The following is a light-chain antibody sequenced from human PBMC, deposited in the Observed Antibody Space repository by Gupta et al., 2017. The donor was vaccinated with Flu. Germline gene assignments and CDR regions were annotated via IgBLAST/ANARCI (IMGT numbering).Light chain of an antibody. CDR1: NAIIARNY. J-gene: IGLJ2*01. Sequence: SNAIIARNYGPWYQRRPGNSPTTLIYEDNQRPSGVPERFSGSIDSSSNSASLTISGLKSEDEADYSCQSYDSTVIFGGGTKLTVL. CDR3: QSYDSTVI. V-gene: IGLV6-57*01. CDR2: EDN.